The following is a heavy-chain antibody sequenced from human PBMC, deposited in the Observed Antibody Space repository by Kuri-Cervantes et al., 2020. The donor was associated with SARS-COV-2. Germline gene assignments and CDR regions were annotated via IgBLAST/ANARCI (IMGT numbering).Heavy chain of an antibody. J-gene: IGHJ4*02. Sequence: ASVKVSCKASGYTFTSYDINWVRQATGQGLEWMGWMNPNSGNTGYAQKFQGRVTITRNTSISAAYMELSSLRSEDTAVYYCARDGDYSNYGMYYFDYWGQGTLVTVS. D-gene: IGHD4-11*01. CDR1: GYTFTSYD. V-gene: IGHV1-8*03. CDR2: MNPNSGNT. CDR3: ARDGDYSNYGMYYFDY.